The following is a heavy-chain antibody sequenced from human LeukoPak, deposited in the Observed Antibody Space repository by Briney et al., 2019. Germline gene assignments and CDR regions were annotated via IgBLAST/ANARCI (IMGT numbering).Heavy chain of an antibody. Sequence: ASVKVSCKASGYTFTSYGISWVRQAPGQGLEWMGWISAYNGNTNYAQKLQGRVTMTTDTSTSTAYMELRSLRSDDTAVYYCARDFRASSWYEDAFDIWGQGTMVTVSS. V-gene: IGHV1-18*01. CDR2: ISAYNGNT. J-gene: IGHJ3*02. D-gene: IGHD6-13*01. CDR3: ARDFRASSWYEDAFDI. CDR1: GYTFTSYG.